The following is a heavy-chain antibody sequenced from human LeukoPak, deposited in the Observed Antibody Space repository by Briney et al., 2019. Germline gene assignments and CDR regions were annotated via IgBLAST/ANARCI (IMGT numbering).Heavy chain of an antibody. CDR3: ASDSYSPEYFQH. D-gene: IGHD2-15*01. CDR1: GYSVSNNY. V-gene: IGHV3-66*01. Sequence: GGSLRLSCAASGYSVSNNYMSWVRQAPGKGLEWVSVIYSGGSTFYADSVKGRFTVSRDNSKNTLYLQMNSLRAEDTAVYYCASDSYSPEYFQHWGQGTLVTVSS. CDR2: IYSGGST. J-gene: IGHJ1*01.